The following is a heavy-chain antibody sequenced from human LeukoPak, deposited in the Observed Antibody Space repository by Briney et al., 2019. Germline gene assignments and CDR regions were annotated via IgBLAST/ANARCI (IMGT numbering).Heavy chain of an antibody. J-gene: IGHJ4*02. D-gene: IGHD3-16*01. Sequence: ASVKVSCKASGGTFSNYGISWVRQAPGQGLEWMGRIIPYLDTRNYAQKFHGRDTITAGKSTGTAYMELSSLTSEDTAVYYCARPADNDYVWGTYFRDWGQGTLVTVSS. CDR3: ARPADNDYVWGTYFRD. CDR2: IIPYLDTR. CDR1: GGTFSNYG. V-gene: IGHV1-69*04.